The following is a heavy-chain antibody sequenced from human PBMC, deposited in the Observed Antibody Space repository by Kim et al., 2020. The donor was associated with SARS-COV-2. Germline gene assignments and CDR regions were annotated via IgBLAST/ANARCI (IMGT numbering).Heavy chain of an antibody. J-gene: IGHJ4*02. CDR3: ARAFDRSGYAIGDY. CDR2: INPSGGAT. D-gene: IGHD3-22*01. CDR1: GYIFTSYH. V-gene: IGHV1-46*01. Sequence: ASVKVSCKASGYIFTSYHMHWVRQAPGQGLECLGIINPSGGATNYAQKFQGRVTMTRDMSTSTVYMELSSLRSEDTAVYYCARAFDRSGYAIGDYWGQGTQVTVSS.